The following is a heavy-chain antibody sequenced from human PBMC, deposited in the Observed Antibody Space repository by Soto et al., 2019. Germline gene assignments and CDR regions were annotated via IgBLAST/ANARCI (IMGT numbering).Heavy chain of an antibody. D-gene: IGHD5-18*01. Sequence: EVQLVQSGAEVKKPGESLRISCKGSGYSFTSYWISWVRQMPGKGLEWMGRIDPSDSYTDYSPSFQGHVTISADKSISTAYLQWSSLKASDTAMYYCARHEGASYGGYYFDYWGQGTLVTVSS. V-gene: IGHV5-10-1*01. CDR1: GYSFTSYW. J-gene: IGHJ4*02. CDR3: ARHEGASYGGYYFDY. CDR2: IDPSDSYT.